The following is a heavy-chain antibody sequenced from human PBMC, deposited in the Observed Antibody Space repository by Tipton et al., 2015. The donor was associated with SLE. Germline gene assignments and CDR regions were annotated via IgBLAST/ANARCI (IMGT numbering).Heavy chain of an antibody. V-gene: IGHV4-59*08. CDR3: ARVKGYCSSTSCLGWYFDY. Sequence: LRLSCTVSGGSISSYYWSWIRQPPGNGLEWIGYIFYSGSTNYNPSLKSRVTISVDTSKNQFSLKLSSVTAADTAVYYCARVKGYCSSTSCLGWYFDYWGQGTLVTVSS. J-gene: IGHJ4*02. CDR2: IFYSGST. D-gene: IGHD2-2*01. CDR1: GGSISSYY.